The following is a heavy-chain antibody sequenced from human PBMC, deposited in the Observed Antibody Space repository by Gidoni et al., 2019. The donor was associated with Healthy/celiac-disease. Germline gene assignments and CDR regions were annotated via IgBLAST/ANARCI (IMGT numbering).Heavy chain of an antibody. J-gene: IGHJ3*02. CDR3: ARDVGTDPDYYDSSGYSDAFDI. D-gene: IGHD3-22*01. Sequence: QVQLQESGPGLVKPSQTLSLTCTVSGGSISSGGYYWCWTRQHPGKGLEWIEYIYSSGSTYYNPSHKRRVTISVDTSKNQFSLKLSSVTAADTAVYYCARDVGTDPDYYDSSGYSDAFDIWGQGTMVTVSS. CDR1: GGSISSGGYY. CDR2: IYSSGST. V-gene: IGHV4-31*03.